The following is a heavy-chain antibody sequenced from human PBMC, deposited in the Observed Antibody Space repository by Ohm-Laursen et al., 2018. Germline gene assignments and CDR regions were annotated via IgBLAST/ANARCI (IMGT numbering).Heavy chain of an antibody. CDR1: GFTFSSYG. J-gene: IGHJ4*02. D-gene: IGHD3-22*01. CDR3: ARAYYDSSGPDDY. CDR2: ISYDGSNK. Sequence: SLRLSCAASGFTFSSYGMHWVRQAPGKGLEWVAVISYDGSNKYYADSVKGRFTISRDNSKNTLYLQMNSLRAEDTAVYYCARAYYDSSGPDDYWGQGTLVTVSS. V-gene: IGHV3-33*05.